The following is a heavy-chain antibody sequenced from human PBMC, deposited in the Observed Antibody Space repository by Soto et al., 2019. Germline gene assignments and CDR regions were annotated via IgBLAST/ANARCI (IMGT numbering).Heavy chain of an antibody. J-gene: IGHJ4*02. V-gene: IGHV1-24*01. D-gene: IGHD2-15*01. CDR2: FDPEDGET. CDR1: GYTLTELS. Sequence: ASVKVSCKVSGYTLTELSMHWVRRAPGKGLEWMGGFDPEDGETIYAQKFQGRVTMTEDTSTDTAYMELSSLRSEDTAVYYCATDASVGYCSGGSCYAFDYWGQGTLVTVS. CDR3: ATDASVGYCSGGSCYAFDY.